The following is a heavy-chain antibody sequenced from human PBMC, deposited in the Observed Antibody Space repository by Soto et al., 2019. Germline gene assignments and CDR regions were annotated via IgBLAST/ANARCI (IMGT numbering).Heavy chain of an antibody. J-gene: IGHJ6*03. CDR3: AKDPLGYYYYYMDV. V-gene: IGHV3-23*01. CDR1: GFTFSSYA. Sequence: EVQLLESGGGLVQPGGSLRLSCAASGFTFSSYAMNWVRQGPGKGLEWVSAISGSGGSTYYAVSVKGRFTISRDNSKNTLYLQMNSLRAEDTAVYYCAKDPLGYYYYYMDVWGKGTTVTVSS. CDR2: ISGSGGST. D-gene: IGHD3-16*01.